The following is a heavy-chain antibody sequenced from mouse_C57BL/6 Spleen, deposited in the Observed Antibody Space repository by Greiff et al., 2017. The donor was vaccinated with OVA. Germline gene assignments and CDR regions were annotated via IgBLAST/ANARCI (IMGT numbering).Heavy chain of an antibody. V-gene: IGHV1-82*01. D-gene: IGHD2-4*01. J-gene: IGHJ3*01. CDR2: IYPGDGDT. Sequence: VKLQESGPELVKPGASVKISCKASGYAFSSSWMNWVKQRPGKGLEWIGRIYPGDGDTNYNGQFKGKATLTADKSSSTAYMQLSSLTSEDSAVYFCAGIYYDYPFAYWGQGTLVTVSA. CDR3: AGIYYDYPFAY. CDR1: GYAFSSSW.